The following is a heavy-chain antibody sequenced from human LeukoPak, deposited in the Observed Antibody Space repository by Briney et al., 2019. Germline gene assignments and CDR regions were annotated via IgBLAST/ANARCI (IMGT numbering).Heavy chain of an antibody. CDR2: ISSSSSTI. D-gene: IGHD6-13*01. Sequence: GGSLRLSCAASGFTFSSYSMNWVRQAPGKWLEWVSYISSSSSTIYYADSVKGRFTISRDNAKNSLYLQMNSLRAEDTAVYYCARVSGSSWYVHYFDYWSQGTLVTVSS. J-gene: IGHJ4*02. V-gene: IGHV3-48*01. CDR3: ARVSGSSWYVHYFDY. CDR1: GFTFSSYS.